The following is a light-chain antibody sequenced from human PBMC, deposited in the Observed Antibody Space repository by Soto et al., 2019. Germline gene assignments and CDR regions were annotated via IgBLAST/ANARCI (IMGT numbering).Light chain of an antibody. V-gene: IGKV2-28*01. CDR2: LGS. Sequence: DVVMTQSPLSLPVTPGEPASISCRSSQSLLHSNGYNYLDWYLQKPGQSPQLLIYLGSHRAAGVTDRFSGSEAGTEFRMKISRVEAEDVGIYYCRQGLQTRTVGQGTRVEIK. CDR1: QSLLHSNGYNY. CDR3: RQGLQTRT. J-gene: IGKJ1*01.